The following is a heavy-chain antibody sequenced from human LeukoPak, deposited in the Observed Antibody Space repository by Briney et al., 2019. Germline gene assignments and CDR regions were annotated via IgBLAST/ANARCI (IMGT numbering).Heavy chain of an antibody. V-gene: IGHV3-7*01. CDR2: IKTDGSLI. D-gene: IGHD7-27*01. Sequence: GGSLRLSCVASGFTFSSYWMTWVRQAPGKGLEWVANIKTDGSLIYYVDSVKGRFTISRDNAKNSLYLQMNSLRVEDTAVYYCARDLNWETYWGQGTLVSVSS. J-gene: IGHJ4*02. CDR3: ARDLNWETY. CDR1: GFTFSSYW.